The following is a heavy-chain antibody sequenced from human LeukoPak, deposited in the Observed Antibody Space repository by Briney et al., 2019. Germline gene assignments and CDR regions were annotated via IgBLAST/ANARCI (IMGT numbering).Heavy chain of an antibody. V-gene: IGHV4-61*02. CDR2: IYTSGSA. J-gene: IGHJ3*02. D-gene: IGHD6-13*01. Sequence: SETLSLTCIVSGGSIGTGDFYWSWIRLPAGKELEWIGRIYTSGSADYNPSLKSRVTISVDTSKNQFSLKLSSVTAADTAVYYCARGIAAASERALDTWGQGTMVTVSS. CDR1: GGSIGTGDFY. CDR3: ARGIAAASERALDT.